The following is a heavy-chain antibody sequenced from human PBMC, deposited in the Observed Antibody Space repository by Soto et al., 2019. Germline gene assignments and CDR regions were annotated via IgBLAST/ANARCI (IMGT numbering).Heavy chain of an antibody. V-gene: IGHV3-7*01. J-gene: IGHJ4*02. CDR3: TRSPGAAEIDY. D-gene: IGHD6-25*01. CDR2: IKEDANEK. CDR1: GFTFSDYW. Sequence: PGGSLRLSCAASGFTFSDYWMAWVRQAPGKGLEWVANIKEDANEKYYMDSVEGRFTISRDNAKNSLYLQMNSLRAEDTAVYYCTRSPGAAEIDYWGQGTVVTVSS.